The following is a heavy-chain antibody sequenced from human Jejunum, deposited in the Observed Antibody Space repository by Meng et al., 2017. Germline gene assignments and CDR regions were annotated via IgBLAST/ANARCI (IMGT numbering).Heavy chain of an antibody. Sequence: QIPLKQSGPTLVKPTQTPTLTCTFSGFSLTTSPVGVGWIRQPPGKALEWLAFIYWDDDKRYSPSLKSRLTITKDISKKQVVLTMTNMDPVDTATYYCAHRRESTSNWDSGYFDYWGQGTLVTVSS. CDR3: AHRRESTSNWDSGYFDY. CDR2: IYWDDDK. D-gene: IGHD3-10*01. J-gene: IGHJ4*02. CDR1: GFSLTTSPVG. V-gene: IGHV2-5*02.